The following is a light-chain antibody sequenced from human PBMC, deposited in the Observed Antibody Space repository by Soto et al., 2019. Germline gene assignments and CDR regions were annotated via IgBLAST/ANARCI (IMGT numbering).Light chain of an antibody. CDR2: DAS. CDR3: QQFNNYIT. Sequence: AIQLTQSPSSLSASVGDRVTITCRASQGISSALAWYQQKPGKAPKLLIYDASSLESGVPSRFSGSGSGTDFTLTNSSLQPEDFATYYCQQFNNYITFGQGTRLEIK. CDR1: QGISSA. J-gene: IGKJ5*01. V-gene: IGKV1D-13*01.